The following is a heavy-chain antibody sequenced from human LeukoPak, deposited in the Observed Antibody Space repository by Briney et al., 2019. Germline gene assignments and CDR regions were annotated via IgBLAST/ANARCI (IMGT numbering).Heavy chain of an antibody. V-gene: IGHV3-23*01. CDR1: GFTFSTYA. CDR3: AKGVNYFVLEY. CDR2: LSPSGGIT. D-gene: IGHD3-10*02. Sequence: GGSLRRSCAASGFTFSTYAMSWVRQAPGKGLEWVSALSPSGGITYYEDSVKGRFTISRDNSKNTLYLQMNSLKAEDTAVYYCAKGVNYFVLEYWGQGTLVTISS. J-gene: IGHJ4*02.